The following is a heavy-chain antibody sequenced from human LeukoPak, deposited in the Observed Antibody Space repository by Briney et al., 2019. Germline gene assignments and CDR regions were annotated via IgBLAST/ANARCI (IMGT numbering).Heavy chain of an antibody. D-gene: IGHD2-15*01. Sequence: GESLKISCKGSGYSFSNYWIDWVRQMPGKGLEWIGTVHPGDSNIKYSPSFQGQVTISADKSISTAYLQWSSLKASDTAMYYCARALYGYGMDVWGQGTTVTVSS. CDR1: GYSFSNYW. CDR2: VHPGDSNI. CDR3: ARALYGYGMDV. V-gene: IGHV5-51*01. J-gene: IGHJ6*02.